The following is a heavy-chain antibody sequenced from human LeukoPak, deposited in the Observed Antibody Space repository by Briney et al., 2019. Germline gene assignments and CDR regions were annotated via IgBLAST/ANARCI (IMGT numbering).Heavy chain of an antibody. CDR2: IIPIFGTA. CDR3: ARDIGGYSSSSDY. CDR1: GGTFSSYA. D-gene: IGHD6-6*01. Sequence: EASVKVSCKASGGTFSSYAISWVRQAPGQGLEWMGGIIPIFGTASYAQKFQGRVTITADESTSTAYMELSSLRSEDTAVYYCARDIGGYSSSSDYWGQGTLVTVSS. V-gene: IGHV1-69*13. J-gene: IGHJ4*02.